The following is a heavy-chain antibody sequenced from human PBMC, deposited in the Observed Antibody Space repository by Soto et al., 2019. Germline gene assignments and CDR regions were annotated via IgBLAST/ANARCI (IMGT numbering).Heavy chain of an antibody. CDR2: ISAYNGNT. CDR3: ARDDCASLTCYIGY. D-gene: IGHD2-2*01. Sequence: ASVKVSCKASGYTFTSYGISWVRQAPGQGLEWMGWISAYNGNTNYAQKLQDRVAMTTDTSTSTAYMELRSLRSYDTAVYYCARDDCASLTCYIGYWGQGTLVTVSS. CDR1: GYTFTSYG. J-gene: IGHJ4*02. V-gene: IGHV1-18*01.